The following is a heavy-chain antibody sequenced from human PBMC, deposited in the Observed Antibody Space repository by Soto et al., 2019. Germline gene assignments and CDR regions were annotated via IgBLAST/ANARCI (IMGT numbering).Heavy chain of an antibody. CDR1: GYTFTGYY. J-gene: IGHJ4*02. V-gene: IGHV1-2*04. CDR2: INPNSGGT. Sequence: AASVKVSCKASGYTFTGYYMHWVRQAPGQGLEWMGWINPNSGGTNYAQKFQGWVTMTRDTSISTAYMELSRLRSDDTAVYYCARSGYSSSWGIDYWGQGTLVTVSS. D-gene: IGHD6-13*01. CDR3: ARSGYSSSWGIDY.